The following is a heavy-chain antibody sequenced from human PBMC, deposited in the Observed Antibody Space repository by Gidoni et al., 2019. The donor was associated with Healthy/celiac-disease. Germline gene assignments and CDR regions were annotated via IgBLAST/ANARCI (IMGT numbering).Heavy chain of an antibody. D-gene: IGHD3-10*01. V-gene: IGHV4-31*03. CDR2: IYYSGST. J-gene: IGHJ4*02. Sequence: QVQLQESGPGLVKPSQTLSLTCTVSGGPISSGGYYWCWIRQHPGKGLDWIGYIYYSGSTYYTPSLKSRVTISVDTSKNQFSLKLSSGTAADTAVYYCARVPSGGSGGYFDYWGQGTLVTVSS. CDR1: GGPISSGGYY. CDR3: ARVPSGGSGGYFDY.